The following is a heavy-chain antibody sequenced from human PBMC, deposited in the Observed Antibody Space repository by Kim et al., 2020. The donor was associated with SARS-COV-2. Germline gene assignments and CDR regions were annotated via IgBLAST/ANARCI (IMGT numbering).Heavy chain of an antibody. CDR3: AGSLWFGESRPFDP. Sequence: SETLSLTCTVSGGSISSYYWSWIRQPPGKGLEWIGYIYYSGSTNYNPSLKSRVTISVDTSKNQFSLKLSSVTAADTAVYYCAGSLWFGESRPFDPWGQGTLVTVSS. V-gene: IGHV4-59*01. CDR2: IYYSGST. D-gene: IGHD3-10*01. J-gene: IGHJ5*02. CDR1: GGSISSYY.